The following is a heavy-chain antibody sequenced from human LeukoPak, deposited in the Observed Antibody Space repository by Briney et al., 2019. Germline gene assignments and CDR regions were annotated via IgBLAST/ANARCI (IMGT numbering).Heavy chain of an antibody. J-gene: IGHJ1*01. CDR2: INPIFGTA. D-gene: IGHD6-13*01. V-gene: IGHV1-69*05. CDR1: GYTLTELS. CDR3: ASPIIAAAGTGYFQH. Sequence: SVKVSCKVSGYTLTELSMHWVRQAPGQGLEWMGGINPIFGTANYAQKFQGRVTITTDESTTTAYMELSSLRSEDTAVYYCASPIIAAAGTGYFQHWGQGTLVTVSS.